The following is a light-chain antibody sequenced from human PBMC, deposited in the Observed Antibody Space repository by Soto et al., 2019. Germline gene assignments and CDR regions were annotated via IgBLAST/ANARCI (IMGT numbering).Light chain of an antibody. CDR3: QHYNSYSEA. J-gene: IGKJ1*01. CDR2: KAS. CDR1: QTISSW. V-gene: IGKV1-5*03. Sequence: IQMTQSPSSLSACVGDKVTITFRASQTISSWLAWYQQKPGKAPKPLIYKASTLKSGVPSRFSGSGSGTEFTLTISSLQPDDFATYYCQHYNSYSEAFGQGTKVDIK.